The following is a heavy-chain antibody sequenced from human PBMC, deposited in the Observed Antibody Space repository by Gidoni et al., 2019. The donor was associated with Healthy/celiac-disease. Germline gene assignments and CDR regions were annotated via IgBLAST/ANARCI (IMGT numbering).Heavy chain of an antibody. V-gene: IGHV4-59*01. Sequence: TNYNPSLKSRVTISVDTSKNQFSLKLSSVTAADTAVYYCARVGGQWLETNYFDYWGQGTLVTVSS. D-gene: IGHD6-19*01. CDR3: ARVGGQWLETNYFDY. J-gene: IGHJ4*02. CDR2: T.